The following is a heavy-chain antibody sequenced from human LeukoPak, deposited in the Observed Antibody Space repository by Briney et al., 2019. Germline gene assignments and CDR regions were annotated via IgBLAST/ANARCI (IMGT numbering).Heavy chain of an antibody. J-gene: IGHJ5*02. Sequence: SETLSLTCTVSGGSVSSGSYYWGWIRQPPGKGLEWIGYIYYSGSTNYNPSLKSRVTISVDTSKNQFSLKLSSVTAADTAVYYCARVVSSGWTPGWFDPWGQGTLVTVSS. CDR2: IYYSGST. V-gene: IGHV4-61*01. CDR3: ARVVSSGWTPGWFDP. CDR1: GGSVSSGSYY. D-gene: IGHD6-19*01.